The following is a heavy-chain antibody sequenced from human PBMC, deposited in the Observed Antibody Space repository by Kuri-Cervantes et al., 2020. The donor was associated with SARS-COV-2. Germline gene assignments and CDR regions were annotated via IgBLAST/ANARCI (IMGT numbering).Heavy chain of an antibody. J-gene: IGHJ6*02. CDR2: INPRGGST. Sequence: ASVNVSCKASGYTFSDYYMHWVRQAPGQGLEWMGIINPRGGSTNYAQKFQGRVTMTRDTSTSTVNMELSSLRSEDTAVYYCARNDYSNPRYYGMDVWGQGTTVTVSS. CDR1: GYTFSDYY. D-gene: IGHD4-11*01. CDR3: ARNDYSNPRYYGMDV. V-gene: IGHV1-46*01.